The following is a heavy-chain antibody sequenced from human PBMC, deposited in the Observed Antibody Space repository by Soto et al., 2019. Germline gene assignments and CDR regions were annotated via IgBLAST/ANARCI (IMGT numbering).Heavy chain of an antibody. CDR2: ISYDGSNK. D-gene: IGHD6-19*01. V-gene: IGHV3-30*18. J-gene: IGHJ6*02. Sequence: GGSLRLSCAASGFTFSSYGMHWVRQAPGKGLEWVAVISYDGSNKYYADSVKGRFTISRDNSKNTLYLQMNSLRAEDTAVYYCAKDYSSGWPRRGMDVWGQGTTVTVSS. CDR1: GFTFSSYG. CDR3: AKDYSSGWPRRGMDV.